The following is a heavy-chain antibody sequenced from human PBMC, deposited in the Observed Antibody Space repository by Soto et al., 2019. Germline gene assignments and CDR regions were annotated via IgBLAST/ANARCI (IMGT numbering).Heavy chain of an antibody. CDR3: ARDYGAGSYGIDY. CDR2: IHNSGTT. D-gene: IGHD3-10*01. Sequence: SVTLSLTCTVSGASINTYYWAWIRQPPGKRLEWIGYIHNSGTTDYNPSLKSRVTMSVDTSKSQFSLKLSSVTAADTAVYYCARDYGAGSYGIDYWGQGTLVTVSS. J-gene: IGHJ4*02. V-gene: IGHV4-59*01. CDR1: GASINTYY.